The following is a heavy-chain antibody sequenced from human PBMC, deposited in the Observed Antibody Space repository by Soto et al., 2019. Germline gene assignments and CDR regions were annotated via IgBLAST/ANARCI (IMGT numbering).Heavy chain of an antibody. CDR1: RVTVSSYA. J-gene: IGHJ4*02. CDR3: ASEQLAVLRGVLDY. D-gene: IGHD1-1*01. Sequence: LELGCAASRVTVSSYAMHWVRQTQGKGLEWVAVISYDGSNKYYADSVKGRFTISRDNSKNTLYLQMNSLRAEDTAVYYCASEQLAVLRGVLDYWGQGTLVTVSS. CDR2: ISYDGSNK. V-gene: IGHV3-30-3*01.